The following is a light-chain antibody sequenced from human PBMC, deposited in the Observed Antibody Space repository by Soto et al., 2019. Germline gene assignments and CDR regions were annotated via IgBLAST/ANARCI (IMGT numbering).Light chain of an antibody. Sequence: QSALTQPASVSGSPGQSIAISCTGTSSDVGAYNYVSWYQQPPGKAPKLMIYDVSNRPSGVSDRFSGSKSGNTASLTISGLQPEDEADYYCKSYTTTSTDVFGTGTKLTVL. CDR3: KSYTTTSTDV. V-gene: IGLV2-14*01. CDR2: DVS. CDR1: SSDVGAYNY. J-gene: IGLJ1*01.